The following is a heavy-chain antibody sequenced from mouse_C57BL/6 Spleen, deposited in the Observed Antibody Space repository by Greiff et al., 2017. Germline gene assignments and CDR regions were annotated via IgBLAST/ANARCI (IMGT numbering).Heavy chain of an antibody. J-gene: IGHJ4*01. V-gene: IGHV1-72*01. D-gene: IGHD4-1*01. CDR2: IDPNSGGN. CDR1: GYTFTSYW. Sequence: QVQLQQPGAELVKPGASVKLSCKASGYTFTSYWMHWVKQRPGRGLEWIGRIDPNSGGNKYNEKFKRKATLTVDKPSSTAYMQLSSLTSEDSAVYYCARGNWDLYYAMDYWGQGTSVTVSS. CDR3: ARGNWDLYYAMDY.